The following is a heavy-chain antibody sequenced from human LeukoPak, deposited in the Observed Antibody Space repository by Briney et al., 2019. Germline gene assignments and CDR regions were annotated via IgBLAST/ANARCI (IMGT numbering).Heavy chain of an antibody. CDR1: GGSISSYC. Sequence: SETLSLTCTVSGGSISSYCWSWIRQPPGKGLEWIGYIYYSGSTNYNPSLKSRVTISVDTSKNQFSLKLSSVTAADTAVYYCARQPTVVTPVDYWGQGTLVTVSS. CDR2: IYYSGST. CDR3: ARQPTVVTPVDY. D-gene: IGHD4-23*01. V-gene: IGHV4-59*08. J-gene: IGHJ4*02.